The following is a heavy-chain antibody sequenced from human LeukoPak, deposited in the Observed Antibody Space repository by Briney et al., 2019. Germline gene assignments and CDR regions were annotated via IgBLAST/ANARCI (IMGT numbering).Heavy chain of an antibody. CDR1: GFTFDDYA. CDR2: ISWNSGSI. CDR3: AKGGSEDTAMGLFDY. J-gene: IGHJ4*02. Sequence: GRSLRLSCAASGFTFDDYAMHWVRQAQGEGLEWVSGISWNSGSIGYADSVKGRFTISRDNAKNSLYLQMNSLRAEDTALYYCAKGGSEDTAMGLFDYWGQGTLVTVSS. D-gene: IGHD5-18*01. V-gene: IGHV3-9*01.